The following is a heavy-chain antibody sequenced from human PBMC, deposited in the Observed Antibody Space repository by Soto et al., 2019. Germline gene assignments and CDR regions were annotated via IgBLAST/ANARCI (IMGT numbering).Heavy chain of an antibody. V-gene: IGHV4-4*07. D-gene: IGHD3-3*01. Sequence: SETLSLTCSVSGGCLSKCSWSWIRQPAGKGLEWIGRLSTSGHVVSKASLRSRITMSVDTSKNHFSLKLTSVTAADTAVYYCARDKLDFWSRYPLAFDYWGQGALVTV. CDR2: LSTSGHV. CDR1: GGCLSKCS. J-gene: IGHJ4*02. CDR3: ARDKLDFWSRYPLAFDY.